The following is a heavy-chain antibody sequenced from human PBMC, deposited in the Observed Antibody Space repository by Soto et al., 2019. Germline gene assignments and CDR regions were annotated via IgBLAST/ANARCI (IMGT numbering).Heavy chain of an antibody. D-gene: IGHD3-22*01. CDR1: GGSVRSDNYY. Sequence: QVQLQESGPGLVKPSETLSLTCTVSGGSVRSDNYYWNWIRQPPGKGLEWIGYVYHTESTNYNLSLKSRLTISVDTSRNQFSQKLSSVTAADTAVYFCARRKYFDSSGYPFDYWGQGVLVTVSS. J-gene: IGHJ4*02. CDR3: ARRKYFDSSGYPFDY. V-gene: IGHV4-61*01. CDR2: VYHTEST.